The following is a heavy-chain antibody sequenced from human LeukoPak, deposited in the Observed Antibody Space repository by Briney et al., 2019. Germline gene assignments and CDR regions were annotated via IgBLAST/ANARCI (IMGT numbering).Heavy chain of an antibody. Sequence: GSLRLSCAASGFTFSAFGMNWVRQVPGRGPEWVANVNRDGSETYYLDSVKGRFTISKDNAKNSLYLQMNSLRAEDTALYHCARNNGMDVWGQGTTVIVSS. CDR1: GFTFSAFG. CDR2: VNRDGSET. J-gene: IGHJ6*02. V-gene: IGHV3-7*03. CDR3: ARNNGMDV.